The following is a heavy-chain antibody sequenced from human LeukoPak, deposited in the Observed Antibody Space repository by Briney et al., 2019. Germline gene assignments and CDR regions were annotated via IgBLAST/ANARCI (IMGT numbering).Heavy chain of an antibody. CDR2: IRYDGSNK. Sequence: GSLRLSCAASGFTFSSYGMHWVRQAPGKGLEWVAFIRYDGSNKYYADSVKGRFTISRDNSKNTLYLQMNSLRAEDTAVYYCAKDHRTSYYDSSGYYGLDYWGQGTLVTVSS. CDR1: GFTFSSYG. CDR3: AKDHRTSYYDSSGYYGLDY. V-gene: IGHV3-30*02. D-gene: IGHD3-22*01. J-gene: IGHJ4*02.